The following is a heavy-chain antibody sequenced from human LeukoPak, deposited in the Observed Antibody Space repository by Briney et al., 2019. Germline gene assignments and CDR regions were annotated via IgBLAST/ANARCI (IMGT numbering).Heavy chain of an antibody. V-gene: IGHV3-20*04. CDR1: GFTFDDYG. Sequence: PGGSLRLSCAASGFTFDDYGMSWVHQAPGKGLEWVSGINWNGGSTGYADSVKGRFTISRDNAKNSLYLQMNSLRAEDTALYYCARLGYYYDSSGYFDYWGQGTLVTVSS. CDR3: ARLGYYYDSSGYFDY. J-gene: IGHJ4*02. D-gene: IGHD3-22*01. CDR2: INWNGGST.